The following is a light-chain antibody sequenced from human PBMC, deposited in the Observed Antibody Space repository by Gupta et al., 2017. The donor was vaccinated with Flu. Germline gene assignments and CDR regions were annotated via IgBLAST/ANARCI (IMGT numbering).Light chain of an antibody. J-gene: IGKJ1*01. CDR2: AAS. CDR3: QQYANSPAWT. CDR1: QSISSSY. V-gene: IGKV3-20*01. Sequence: IVLTQTPGTLSLSPGERATLSCRASQSISSSYLAWYQQQPGQAPRLLIYAASTRATGIPDRFSGSEYGTDFTLTISRREPEDFAVYYCQQYANSPAWTFGQGTKVEIK.